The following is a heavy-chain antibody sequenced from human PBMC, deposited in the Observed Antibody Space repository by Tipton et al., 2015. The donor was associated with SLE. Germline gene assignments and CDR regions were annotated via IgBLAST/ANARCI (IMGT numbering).Heavy chain of an antibody. D-gene: IGHD4-17*01. Sequence: TLSLTCTVSGGSISSGGYYWSWIRQHPGKGLEWIGYIYYSGSTNYNPSLKSRVTISVDTSKNQFSLKLSSVTAADTAVYYCARGDTVSLYFDLWGRGTLVTVSS. CDR1: GGSISSGGYY. V-gene: IGHV4-61*08. CDR2: IYYSGST. CDR3: ARGDTVSLYFDL. J-gene: IGHJ2*01.